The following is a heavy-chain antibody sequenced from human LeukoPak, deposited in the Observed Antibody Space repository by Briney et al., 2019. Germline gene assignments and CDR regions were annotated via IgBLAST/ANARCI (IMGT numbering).Heavy chain of an antibody. D-gene: IGHD2-2*01. CDR1: GYSFTSYW. V-gene: IGHV5-51*01. CDR2: IYPGDSDT. J-gene: IGHJ4*02. Sequence: NRGESLKISCKGSGYSFTSYWIGWVRQMPGKGLEWMGIIYPGDSDTRYSPSFQGQVTISADKSISTAYLQWSSLKASDTAMYYCARQYCSSTSCSRRYYFDYWGQGTLVTVSS. CDR3: ARQYCSSTSCSRRYYFDY.